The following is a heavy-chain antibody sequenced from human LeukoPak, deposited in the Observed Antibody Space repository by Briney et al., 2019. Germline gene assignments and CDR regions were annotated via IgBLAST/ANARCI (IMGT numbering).Heavy chain of an antibody. D-gene: IGHD3-3*01. CDR2: INHSGST. CDR1: GGSISSDVYY. J-gene: IGHJ4*02. V-gene: IGHV4-34*01. CDR3: ARSITIFGVVIEGPFDY. Sequence: SETLSLTCSVSGGSISSDVYYWNWIRQPPGKGLEWIGEINHSGSTNYNPSLKSRVTISVDTSKNQFSLKLSSVTAADTAVYYCARSITIFGVVIEGPFDYWGQGTLVTVSS.